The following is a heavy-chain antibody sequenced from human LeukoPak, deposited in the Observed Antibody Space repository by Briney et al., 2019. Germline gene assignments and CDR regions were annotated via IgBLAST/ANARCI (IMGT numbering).Heavy chain of an antibody. V-gene: IGHV3-7*03. Sequence: PGGSLRLSCATSGFTFSDYWMSWVRQAPGKGLEWVANINKDGSEKHYVDAVKGRFTISRDNAKNSLYLQMNSLRAEDMALYYCAKDQGATYFYYMDVWGKGTTVAVSS. J-gene: IGHJ6*03. CDR3: AKDQGATYFYYMDV. CDR2: INKDGSEK. CDR1: GFTFSDYW.